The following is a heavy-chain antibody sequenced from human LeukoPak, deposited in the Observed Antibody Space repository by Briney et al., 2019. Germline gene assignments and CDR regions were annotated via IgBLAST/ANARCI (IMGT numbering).Heavy chain of an antibody. CDR3: ARAAPSYDSSGYPHAFDI. Sequence: SETLSLTCAVYGGSFSGYYWSWIRQPPGKVLEWIGYIYYSGSTYYNPSLKSRVTISVDTSKNQFSLKLSSVTAADTAVYYCARAAPSYDSSGYPHAFDIWGQGTMVTVSS. J-gene: IGHJ3*02. V-gene: IGHV4-34*01. D-gene: IGHD3-22*01. CDR1: GGSFSGYY. CDR2: IYYSGST.